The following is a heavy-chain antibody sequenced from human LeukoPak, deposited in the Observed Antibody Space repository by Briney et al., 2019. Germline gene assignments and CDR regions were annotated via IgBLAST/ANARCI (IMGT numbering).Heavy chain of an antibody. Sequence: SETLSLTCAVYGGSFSGYYWSWIRQPPGKGLEWIGEINHSGSTNYNPSLKSRVTISVDTSKNQFSLKLSSVTAADTAVYYCARTPIPQYSSGWYTSYYFDYWGQGTLVTVSS. CDR1: GGSFSGYY. CDR3: ARTPIPQYSSGWYTSYYFDY. J-gene: IGHJ4*02. D-gene: IGHD6-19*01. V-gene: IGHV4-34*01. CDR2: INHSGST.